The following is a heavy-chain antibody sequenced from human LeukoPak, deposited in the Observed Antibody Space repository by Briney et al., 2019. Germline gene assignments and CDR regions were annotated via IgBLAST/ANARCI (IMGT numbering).Heavy chain of an antibody. CDR3: ARGNVDTAMADAFDI. J-gene: IGHJ3*02. V-gene: IGHV1-69*13. CDR1: GGTFSSYA. CDR2: IITIFATA. D-gene: IGHD5-18*01. Sequence: SVKVSCKASGGTFSSYAISWVRQAPGQGLEWMGGIITIFATANYAQKFQGRVTITADESTSTAYMELSSLRSEDTAVYYCARGNVDTAMADAFDIWGQGTMVTVSS.